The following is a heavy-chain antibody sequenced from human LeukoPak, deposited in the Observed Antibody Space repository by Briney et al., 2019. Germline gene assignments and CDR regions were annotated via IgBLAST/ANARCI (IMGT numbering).Heavy chain of an antibody. CDR1: GGSISSYY. CDR3: ARVGTKDAFDI. CDR2: IYNSGST. D-gene: IGHD2-8*01. J-gene: IGHJ3*02. Sequence: SETLSLTCTVSGGSISSYYWNWIRQPPGKGLEWIGYIYNSGSTNYNPSLKSRVTISADTSKNQFSLKLSSVTAADTAVYYCARVGTKDAFDIWGQGTMVTVSS. V-gene: IGHV4-59*12.